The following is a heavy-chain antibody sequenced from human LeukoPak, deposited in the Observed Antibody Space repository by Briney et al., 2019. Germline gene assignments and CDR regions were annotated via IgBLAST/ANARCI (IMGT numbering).Heavy chain of an antibody. V-gene: IGHV1-69*01. CDR1: GVTFSSYA. CDR2: IIPIFGTA. CDR3: ARQIRYFDYYYYYMDV. J-gene: IGHJ6*03. D-gene: IGHD3-9*01. Sequence: SSVKVSCKASGVTFSSYAISWVRQAPGQGLEWMGGIIPIFGTANYAQKFQGRITITADESTSTAYMELSSLRSEDTAGYYCARQIRYFDYYYYYMDVWGKGTTVTLSS.